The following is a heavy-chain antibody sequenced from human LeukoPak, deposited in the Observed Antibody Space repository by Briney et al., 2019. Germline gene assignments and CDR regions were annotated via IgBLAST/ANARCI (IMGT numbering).Heavy chain of an antibody. Sequence: SETLSLTCTVSGGPISSGGYYWSWIRQPPGKGLEWIGEINHSGSTNYNPSLKSRVTISVDTSKNQFSLKLSSVTAADTAVYYCAREGARLHYYDSSGSPSRAFDIWGQGTMVTVSS. CDR1: GGPISSGGYY. V-gene: IGHV4-39*07. CDR2: INHSGST. D-gene: IGHD3-22*01. CDR3: AREGARLHYYDSSGSPSRAFDI. J-gene: IGHJ3*02.